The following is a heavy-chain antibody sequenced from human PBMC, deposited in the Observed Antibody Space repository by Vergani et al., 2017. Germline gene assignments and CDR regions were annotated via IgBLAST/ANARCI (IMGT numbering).Heavy chain of an antibody. CDR3: ARAGSTSCYVDY. J-gene: IGHJ4*02. V-gene: IGHV4-61*10. Sequence: QVQLQESGPGLVKPSETLSLTCTVSGGSVSSGSYYWSWIRQPAGKGLEWIGYIYYSGSTNYNPSLKGRVTISVDTAKNQFSLKLSSVTAADTAVYYCARAGSTSCYVDYWGQGTLVTVSS. CDR1: GGSVSSGSYY. CDR2: IYYSGST. D-gene: IGHD2-2*01.